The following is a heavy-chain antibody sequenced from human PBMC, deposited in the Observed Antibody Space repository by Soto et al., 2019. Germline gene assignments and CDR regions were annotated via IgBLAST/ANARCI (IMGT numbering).Heavy chain of an antibody. Sequence: QVQLVQSGAEVKKPGSSVKVSCKASGGTFSNYPISWVRQAPGQGLEWMGGIIPIFGTVNYAQKFQGRVTNTADESTSTAYMELSSLRSEDTAVYYCARGNHRWLQLWYFDLWGSGTLVTVSS. D-gene: IGHD5-12*01. CDR2: IIPIFGTV. CDR1: GGTFSNYP. V-gene: IGHV1-69*12. J-gene: IGHJ2*01. CDR3: ARGNHRWLQLWYFDL.